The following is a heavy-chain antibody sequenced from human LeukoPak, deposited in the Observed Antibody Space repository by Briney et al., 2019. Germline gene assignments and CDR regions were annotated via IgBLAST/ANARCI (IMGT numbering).Heavy chain of an antibody. CDR3: ARVQDYYDSSGYSYYFDY. D-gene: IGHD3-22*01. Sequence: ASVKVSCKASGYTFTSYYMHWVRQAPGQGLEWMGIINPSGGSTSYAQKFQGRVTMTRDMSTSTAYMELSRLRSDDTAVYYCARVQDYYDSSGYSYYFDYWGQGTLVTVSS. V-gene: IGHV1-46*01. CDR2: INPSGGST. J-gene: IGHJ4*02. CDR1: GYTFTSYY.